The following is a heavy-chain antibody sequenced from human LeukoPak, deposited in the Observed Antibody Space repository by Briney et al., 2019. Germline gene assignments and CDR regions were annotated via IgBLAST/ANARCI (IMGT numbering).Heavy chain of an antibody. CDR3: ARGIAVASSRGGDDY. CDR2: IYYSGST. D-gene: IGHD6-19*01. Sequence: SQTLSLTCTVSGGSISSGDYYWSWIRQPPGKGLEWIGYIYYSGSTYYNPSLKSRVTISADTSKYQFSLKLSSVTAADTAVYYCARGIAVASSRGGDDYWGQGTLVTVSS. CDR1: GGSISSGDYY. J-gene: IGHJ4*02. V-gene: IGHV4-30-4*01.